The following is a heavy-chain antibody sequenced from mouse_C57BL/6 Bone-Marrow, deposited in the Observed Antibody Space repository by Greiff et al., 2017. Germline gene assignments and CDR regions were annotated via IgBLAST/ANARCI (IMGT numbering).Heavy chain of an antibody. D-gene: IGHD2-4*01. V-gene: IGHV5-17*01. J-gene: IGHJ3*01. CDR1: GFTFSDYG. Sequence: EVKLMESGGGLVKPGGSLKLSCAASGFTFSDYGMHWVRQAPEKGLEWVAYISSGSSTIYYADTVKGRFTISRDNAKNTLFLQMTSLRSEDTAMYYCAFYYDYDGAYWGQGTLVTVSA. CDR3: AFYYDYDGAY. CDR2: ISSGSSTI.